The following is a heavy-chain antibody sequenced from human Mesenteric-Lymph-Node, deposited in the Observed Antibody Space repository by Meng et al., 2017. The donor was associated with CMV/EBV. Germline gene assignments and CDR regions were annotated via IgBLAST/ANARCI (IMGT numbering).Heavy chain of an antibody. D-gene: IGHD4/OR15-4a*01. CDR3: AIERGVVTDYAAFDY. V-gene: IGHV3-30*02. CDR2: MHYDGSYK. J-gene: IGHJ4*02. CDR1: VFTHTNSG. Sequence: GESLKISCAASVFTHTNSGVHWIRPAPGKGLEWVAMMHYDGSYKYYADSVKGRVTISVDYSKNTVYLQMNSLRVEDAAVYYSAIERGVVTDYAAFDYWGQGALVTVSS.